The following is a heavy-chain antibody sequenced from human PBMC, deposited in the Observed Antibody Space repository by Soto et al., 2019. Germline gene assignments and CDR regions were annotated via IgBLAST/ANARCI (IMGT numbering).Heavy chain of an antibody. D-gene: IGHD5-18*01. CDR3: ARGSYSYGYWHYYYYGMDV. J-gene: IGHJ6*02. CDR2: MNPNSGNT. CDR1: GYTFTSYD. Sequence: ASVKVSCKASGYTFTSYDINWVRQATGQGLEWMGWMNPNSGNTGYAQKFQGRVTMTRNTSISTAYMELSSLRSEDPAVYYCARGSYSYGYWHYYYYGMDVWGQGTTVTVSS. V-gene: IGHV1-8*01.